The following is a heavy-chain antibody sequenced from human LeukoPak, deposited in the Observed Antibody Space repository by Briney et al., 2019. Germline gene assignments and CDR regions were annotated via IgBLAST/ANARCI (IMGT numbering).Heavy chain of an antibody. CDR1: GGTISTSSYY. CDR3: ARVLLWFGEFGAGYYYMDV. Sequence: PSETLSLTCTVSGGTISTSSYYCACIRQPPGKGLEWIGSIYCSGSTYYNPSLKSRVTISVDTSKNQFSLKLSSVPAADTAVYYCARVLLWFGEFGAGYYYMDVWGKGTTVTVSS. CDR2: IYCSGST. D-gene: IGHD3-10*01. V-gene: IGHV4-39*07. J-gene: IGHJ6*03.